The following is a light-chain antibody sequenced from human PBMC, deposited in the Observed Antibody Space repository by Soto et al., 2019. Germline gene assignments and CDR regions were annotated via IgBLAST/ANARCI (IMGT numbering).Light chain of an antibody. J-gene: IGKJ5*01. CDR1: QSVSSN. CDR3: QQYHNWPIT. CDR2: DAS. Sequence: EIVLTQSPGTLSLSPGERATLSCRASQSVSSNLAWHQQKPGQAPRILMYDASTRATGISARFSGSGSGTEFTLTISSLQSEDFAVYYCQQYHNWPITFGQGTRLENK. V-gene: IGKV3-15*01.